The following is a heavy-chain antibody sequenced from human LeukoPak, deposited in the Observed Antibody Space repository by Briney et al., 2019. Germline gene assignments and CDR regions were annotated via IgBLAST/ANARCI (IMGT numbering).Heavy chain of an antibody. D-gene: IGHD3-10*01. CDR3: ASHPMVRGVFSF. CDR1: GFTFSSYG. CDR2: IWYDGSNK. J-gene: IGHJ4*02. Sequence: GGSLRLSCAASGFTFSSYGMHWVRQAPGKGLEWVAVIWYDGSNKYYADSVKGRFTISRDNAKNSLYLQMNSLRAEDTAVYYCASHPMVRGVFSFWGQGTLVTVSS. V-gene: IGHV3-33*03.